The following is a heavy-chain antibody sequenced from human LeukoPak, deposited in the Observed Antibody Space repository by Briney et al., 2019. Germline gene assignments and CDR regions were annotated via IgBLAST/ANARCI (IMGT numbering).Heavy chain of an antibody. J-gene: IGHJ4*02. D-gene: IGHD1-26*01. V-gene: IGHV3-21*01. CDR2: LTGTGRTT. CDR1: GFPFSSYA. Sequence: PGGSLRLSCAASGFPFSSYAMSWVRQAPAQGLEWVSALTGTGRTTYYADSVKGRFTISRDNAKNSLYLQMNSLRAEDTAVYYCAREGGAVGGYYFDYWGQGTLVTVSS. CDR3: AREGGAVGGYYFDY.